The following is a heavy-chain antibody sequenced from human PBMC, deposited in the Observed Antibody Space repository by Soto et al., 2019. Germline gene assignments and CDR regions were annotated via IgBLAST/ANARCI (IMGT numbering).Heavy chain of an antibody. J-gene: IGHJ5*02. CDR3: ARDPTGTSFGWFDP. Sequence: PGGSLRLSCAASGFTFSSYSMNWVRQAPGKGLEWVSFISGNGIHIYYADSVKGRFTISRDNAKNSLYLQMNSLRAEDTAIYYCARDPTGTSFGWFDPWGQGTLVTVSS. V-gene: IGHV3-21*01. CDR2: ISGNGIHI. CDR1: GFTFSSYS. D-gene: IGHD1-1*01.